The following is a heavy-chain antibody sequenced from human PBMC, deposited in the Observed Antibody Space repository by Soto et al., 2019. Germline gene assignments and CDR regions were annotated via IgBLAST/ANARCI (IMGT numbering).Heavy chain of an antibody. CDR3: ARDYDFWSGYQHYYYYYGMDV. CDR2: IIPIFGTA. Sequence: SVKVSCKASGGTFSSYAISWVRQTPGQGLEWLGGIIPIFGTANYAQKFQGRVTITADESTSTAYMELSSLRSEDTAVYYCARDYDFWSGYQHYYYYYGMDVWGQGTTVTVSS. D-gene: IGHD3-3*01. V-gene: IGHV1-69*13. J-gene: IGHJ6*02. CDR1: GGTFSSYA.